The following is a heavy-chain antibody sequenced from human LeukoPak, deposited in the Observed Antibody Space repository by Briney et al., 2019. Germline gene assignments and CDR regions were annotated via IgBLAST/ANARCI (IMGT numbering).Heavy chain of an antibody. J-gene: IGHJ4*02. CDR2: ISSDGGST. Sequence: GGSLRLSCEASGFTFSTYAMHWVRQAPGKGLEYVSTISSDGGSTYYADSVKGRFTISRDNSKNTLYLQMGSLRAEDMAVYYCARDPQWPLDYWGQGTLVTVSS. D-gene: IGHD6-19*01. CDR3: ARDPQWPLDY. V-gene: IGHV3-64*02. CDR1: GFTFSTYA.